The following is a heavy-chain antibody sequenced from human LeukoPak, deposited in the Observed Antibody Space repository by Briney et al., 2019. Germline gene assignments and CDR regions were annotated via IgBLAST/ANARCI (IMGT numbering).Heavy chain of an antibody. CDR1: GFTFSIYW. CDR3: ARWGAYCSGGTCYFGDFAFDI. CDR2: MKGDGSVK. D-gene: IGHD2-15*01. J-gene: IGHJ3*02. Sequence: GGSLRLSCAAAGFTFSIYWMSWVRQAPGKGLEWVASMKGDGSVKHFLDSVEGRFTISRDNAKNSLYLQMNSLRAEDTAVYYCARWGAYCSGGTCYFGDFAFDIWGQGTMVTVSS. V-gene: IGHV3-7*01.